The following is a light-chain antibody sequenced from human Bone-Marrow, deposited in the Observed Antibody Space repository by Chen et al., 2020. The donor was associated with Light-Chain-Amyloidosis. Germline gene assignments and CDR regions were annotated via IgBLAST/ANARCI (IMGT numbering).Light chain of an antibody. CDR3: SSYTITNTLV. CDR2: EVT. CDR1: SSDVGGDNH. Sequence: QSALTQPASVSGSPGQSITISCTGTSSDVGGDNHVSWYQQHPDKAPKLMIYEVTNRPSWVHDRFSGAKSDNTASLTISGLQTEDEADYFCSSYTITNTLVFGGGTRVTVL. J-gene: IGLJ1*01. V-gene: IGLV2-14*01.